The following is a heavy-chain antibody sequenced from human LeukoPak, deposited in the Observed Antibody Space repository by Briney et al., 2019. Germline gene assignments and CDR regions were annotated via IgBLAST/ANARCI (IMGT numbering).Heavy chain of an antibody. D-gene: IGHD3-22*01. CDR1: GFTFGDYA. CDR2: IRSKAYGGTT. CDR3: SCSSSSPWGYYDSSGYYLGY. J-gene: IGHJ4*02. V-gene: IGHV3-49*04. Sequence: PGGSLRLSCTASGFTFGDYAMSWVRQAPGKGLEWVGFIRSKAYGGTTEYAASVKGRFTISRDDSKSIAYLQMNSLKTEDTAVYYCSCSSSSPWGYYDSSGYYLGYWGQGTLVTVSS.